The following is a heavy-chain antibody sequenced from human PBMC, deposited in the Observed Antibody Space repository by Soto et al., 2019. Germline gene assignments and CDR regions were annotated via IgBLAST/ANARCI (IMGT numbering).Heavy chain of an antibody. J-gene: IGHJ6*02. CDR2: INHSGNT. CDR1: GASLSDNY. D-gene: IGHD6-19*01. CDR3: ARGVAANIGMDV. V-gene: IGHV4-34*01. Sequence: SETLSLTCAVYGASLSDNYCNWLRQPPGKGLEWIGEINHSGNTNYNPSLRSRVTISIDTSKNQLSLNLRSVSAADTAVYYCARGVAANIGMDVWGQGTTVTVSS.